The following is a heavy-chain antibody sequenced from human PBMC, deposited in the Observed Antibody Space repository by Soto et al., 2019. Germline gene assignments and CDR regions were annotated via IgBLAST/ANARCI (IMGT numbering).Heavy chain of an antibody. J-gene: IGHJ4*02. Sequence: EVQLVESGGGLVEPGGSLRLPCAASGFTFKSAWLNWVRQAPGRGRGWVGRIYSRADGGTTDYAAPVKGRFTISRDDSEDTLFLQMSNLKTEDTAVYFCATEQTFSSGCFDSWGQGTLVTVSS. CDR2: IYSRADGGTT. CDR1: GFTFKSAW. D-gene: IGHD6-19*01. V-gene: IGHV3-15*07. CDR3: ATEQTFSSGCFDS.